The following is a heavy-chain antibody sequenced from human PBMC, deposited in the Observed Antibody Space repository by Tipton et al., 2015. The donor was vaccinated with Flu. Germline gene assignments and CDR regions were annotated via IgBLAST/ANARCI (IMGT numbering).Heavy chain of an antibody. D-gene: IGHD3-16*01. CDR1: GFTFSQYW. V-gene: IGHV3-53*01. J-gene: IGHJ6*02. Sequence: SGFTFSQYWMNWVRQAPGKGLEWVSVIYRGDRTYYADAVKGRFTTSRDNSKNTFYVQMNSLRVEDTAVYYCARVREADYAYGLDVWGQGTTVTVSS. CDR2: IYRGDRT. CDR3: ARVREADYAYGLDV.